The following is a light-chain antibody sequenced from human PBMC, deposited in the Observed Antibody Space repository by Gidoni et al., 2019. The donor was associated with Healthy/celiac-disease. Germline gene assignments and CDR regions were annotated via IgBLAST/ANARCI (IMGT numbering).Light chain of an antibody. Sequence: SYELPQPPSVSVSPGQTASINCSGDKLGDKYACWYQQKPGQSPVLVIYQDSKRPSGIPERFSGSNSGNTATLTISGTQAMDEADYYCQAWDSSTANVFGTGTKVTVL. CDR3: QAWDSSTANV. CDR1: KLGDKY. J-gene: IGLJ1*01. V-gene: IGLV3-1*01. CDR2: QDS.